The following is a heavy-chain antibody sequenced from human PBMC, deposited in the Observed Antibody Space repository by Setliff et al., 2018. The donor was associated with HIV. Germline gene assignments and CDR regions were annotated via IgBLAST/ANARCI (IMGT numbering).Heavy chain of an antibody. Sequence: GASVKVSCKASGYTFTTYAISWVRQAPGQGLEWMGWISAYNGNTNYAQKLQGRVTMTTDTSTSRAYMELRSLRSDDTAVYFCARLGSGWSDSYYYAMDIWGQGTTVTVSS. J-gene: IGHJ6*02. V-gene: IGHV1-18*01. CDR2: ISAYNGNT. D-gene: IGHD6-19*01. CDR1: GYTFTTYA. CDR3: ARLGSGWSDSYYYAMDI.